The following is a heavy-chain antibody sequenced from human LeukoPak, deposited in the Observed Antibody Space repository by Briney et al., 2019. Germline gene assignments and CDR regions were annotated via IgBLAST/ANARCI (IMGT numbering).Heavy chain of an antibody. CDR2: IYYSGST. CDR1: GGSISSYY. Sequence: SETLSLTCTVSGGSISSYYWSWIRQPPGKGLEWIGYIYYSGSTNYNPSLQSRVTISLDTSNKQFSLKLSSVTAADTAVYYCARHSYGPGSYLYYGVDVWGQGTTVTVSS. D-gene: IGHD3-10*01. J-gene: IGHJ6*02. CDR3: ARHSYGPGSYLYYGVDV. V-gene: IGHV4-59*08.